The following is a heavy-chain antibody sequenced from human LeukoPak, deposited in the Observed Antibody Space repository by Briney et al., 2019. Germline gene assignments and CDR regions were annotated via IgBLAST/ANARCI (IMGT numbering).Heavy chain of an antibody. D-gene: IGHD2-8*01. CDR1: GGSISSSSYY. CDR2: IYYSGST. V-gene: IGHV4-39*07. CDR3: ARDRLGYCTNGVCYPYYFDY. Sequence: SSETLSLTCTVSGGSISSSSYYWGWIRQPPGKGLEWIGSIYYSGSTNYNPSLKSRVTISVDTSKNQFSLKLSSVTAADTAVYYCARDRLGYCTNGVCYPYYFDYWGQGTLVTVSS. J-gene: IGHJ4*02.